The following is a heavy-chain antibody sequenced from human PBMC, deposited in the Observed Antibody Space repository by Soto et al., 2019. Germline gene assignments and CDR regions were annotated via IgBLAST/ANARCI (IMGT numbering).Heavy chain of an antibody. Sequence: GESLKISCKGSGYSFTSYWISWVRQMPGKGLEWMGRIDPSDSYTNYSPSFQGHVTISADKSISTAYLQWSSLKASDTAMYYCARHPRLAVGYDMVYYYYGMDVWGQGTTVTVSS. V-gene: IGHV5-10-1*01. CDR2: IDPSDSYT. CDR1: GYSFTSYW. D-gene: IGHD5-12*01. CDR3: ARHPRLAVGYDMVYYYYGMDV. J-gene: IGHJ6*02.